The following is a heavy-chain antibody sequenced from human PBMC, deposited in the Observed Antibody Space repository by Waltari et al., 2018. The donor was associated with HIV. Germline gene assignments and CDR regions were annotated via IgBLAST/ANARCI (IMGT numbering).Heavy chain of an antibody. CDR1: GYTFTDYY. V-gene: IGHV1-69-2*01. D-gene: IGHD6-13*01. CDR2: VDPEDGET. CDR3: ASLAAAVYFDA. Sequence: EVHFVQSGPEVKKPGATMKISCAISGYTFTDYYIHWVREAPGKGLEWMGLVDPEDGETVYAEKCQDRLTISADTSTDTVYIELTGLRSDDTAIYYCASLAAAVYFDAWGQGSPLTVSS. J-gene: IGHJ4*02.